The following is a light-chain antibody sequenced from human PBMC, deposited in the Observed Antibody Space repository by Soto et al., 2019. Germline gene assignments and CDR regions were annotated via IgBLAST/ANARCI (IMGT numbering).Light chain of an antibody. CDR2: AAS. V-gene: IGKV1-9*01. CDR1: EGINNL. CDR3: QHFKTFPIT. J-gene: IGKJ5*01. Sequence: IQMTQSPSSLSAFVGDRVTITCRASEGINNLLAWYQQKPGKAPKVLIYAASTLQSGVPSRFSGSGFGTDFTLTISSLQPEDFATYYCQHFKTFPITFGQGTRLEIK.